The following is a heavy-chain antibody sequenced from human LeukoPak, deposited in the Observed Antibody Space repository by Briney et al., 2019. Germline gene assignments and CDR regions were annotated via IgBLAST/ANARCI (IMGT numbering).Heavy chain of an antibody. Sequence: PGGSLRLSCAASGFTFSSYWMSWVRQAPGKGLEWVANIKQDGSEKYYVDSVKGRFTISRDNAKNSLYLQMNSLRADDTAVYYCARRPYDSSGYYYEDYWGQGTLVTVSS. D-gene: IGHD3-22*01. CDR3: ARRPYDSSGYYYEDY. J-gene: IGHJ4*02. CDR2: IKQDGSEK. V-gene: IGHV3-7*01. CDR1: GFTFSSYW.